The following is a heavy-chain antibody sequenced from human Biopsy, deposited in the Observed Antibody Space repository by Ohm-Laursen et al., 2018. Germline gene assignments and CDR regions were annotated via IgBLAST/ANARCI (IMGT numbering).Heavy chain of an antibody. CDR2: ISYSGTT. V-gene: IGHV4-31*01. D-gene: IGHD3-22*01. CDR1: GGSIGGGEYY. J-gene: IGHJ2*01. Sequence: TLPLTCTVSGGSIGGGEYYWNWIRQHPGKGLEWIGLISYSGTTFYNPSLESLLTISIDTSKNHFSLDLRSVTAADTAVYYCARGVPHYDGSGFPLAGYWYFDLWGRGTLVTVSS. CDR3: ARGVPHYDGSGFPLAGYWYFDL.